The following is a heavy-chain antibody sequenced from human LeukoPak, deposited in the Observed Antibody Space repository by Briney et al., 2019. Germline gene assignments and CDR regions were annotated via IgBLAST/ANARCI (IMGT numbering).Heavy chain of an antibody. CDR2: IYPGDSDT. J-gene: IGHJ3*02. D-gene: IGHD3-10*01. CDR1: GYTFTYYW. V-gene: IGHV5-51*01. Sequence: GESLKIPCKGSGYTFTYYWIGWVRQMPGKGLEWMGFIYPGDSDTRYSPSFQGQVSISADKSISTTYLQWSSLKASDTAMYYCARRYYASGSDAFDIWGQGTMVTVSS. CDR3: ARRYYASGSDAFDI.